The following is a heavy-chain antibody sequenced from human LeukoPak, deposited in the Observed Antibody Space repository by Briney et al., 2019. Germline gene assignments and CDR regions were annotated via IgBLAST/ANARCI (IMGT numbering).Heavy chain of an antibody. CDR3: ARSRITMVRGVTKGEYNWFDR. CDR2: IIPILGIA. Sequence: SVKVSCKASGGTFSSYAISWVRQAPGQGLEWMGRIIPILGIANYAQRFQGRVTITADKSTSTAYMELSSLRSEDTAVYYCARSRITMVRGVTKGEYNWFDRWGQGTLVTVSS. J-gene: IGHJ5*02. D-gene: IGHD3-10*01. V-gene: IGHV1-69*04. CDR1: GGTFSSYA.